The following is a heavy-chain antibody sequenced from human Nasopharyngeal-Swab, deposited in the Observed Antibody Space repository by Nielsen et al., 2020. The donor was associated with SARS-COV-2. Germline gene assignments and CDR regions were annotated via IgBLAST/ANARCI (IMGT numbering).Heavy chain of an antibody. J-gene: IGHJ6*02. CDR3: AIGAAVGTLFHGMDV. V-gene: IGHV5-51*01. CDR1: GYRFTDYW. D-gene: IGHD1-26*01. Sequence: GESLKISCATSGYRFTDYWIAWVRQAPGKGLEGMGPILPGDSDTRYSPSFEGRVTISVDQSITTAYLHWTSLKASDTAKYYCAIGAAVGTLFHGMDVWGQGTMVTVSS. CDR2: ILPGDSDT.